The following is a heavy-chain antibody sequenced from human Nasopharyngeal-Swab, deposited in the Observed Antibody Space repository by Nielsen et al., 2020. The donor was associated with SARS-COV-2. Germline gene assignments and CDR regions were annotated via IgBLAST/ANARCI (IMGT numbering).Heavy chain of an antibody. V-gene: IGHV3-21*01. CDR2: ISSSSSYI. J-gene: IGHJ6*02. D-gene: IGHD3-3*01. CDR3: ARDGLDYDFWSAYCMDV. Sequence: GEFLKICCAASGFTFSIYGFHWVRQAPGKGLEWVSSISSSSSYIYYADSVKGRFTISRDNAKNSLYLQMNSLRAEDTAVYYCARDGLDYDFWSAYCMDVWGQGTTVTVSS. CDR1: GFTFSIYG.